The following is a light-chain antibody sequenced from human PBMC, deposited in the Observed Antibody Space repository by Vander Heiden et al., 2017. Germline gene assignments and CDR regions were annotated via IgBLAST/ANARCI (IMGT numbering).Light chain of an antibody. CDR1: ISNIGSHT. CDR3: AAWDDSLNGYV. Sequence: QSVLTQPPSASGTPGQRVTISCSGSISNIGSHTVSWYQQLPGTAPKLLIYSNKQRPSGVPDRFSGSKSGTSASLAISGLQSEDEADYYCAAWDDSLNGYVFGTGTKVTVL. J-gene: IGLJ1*01. V-gene: IGLV1-44*01. CDR2: SNK.